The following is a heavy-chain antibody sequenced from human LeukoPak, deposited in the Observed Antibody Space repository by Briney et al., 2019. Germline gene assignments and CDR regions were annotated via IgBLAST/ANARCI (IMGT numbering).Heavy chain of an antibody. Sequence: SETLSLTCIVSGGSISSYYWSWIRQPPGKGLEWIGYIYTSGSTNYNPSLKSRVTISVDTSKNQFSLKLSSVTAADTAVYYCARLMARGAFDIWGQGTMVTVSS. V-gene: IGHV4-4*09. CDR1: GGSISSYY. J-gene: IGHJ3*02. CDR3: ARLMARGAFDI. D-gene: IGHD5-24*01. CDR2: IYTSGST.